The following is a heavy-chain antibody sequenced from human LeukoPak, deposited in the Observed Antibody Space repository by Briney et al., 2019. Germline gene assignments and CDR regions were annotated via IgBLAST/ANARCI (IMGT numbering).Heavy chain of an antibody. CDR1: TFTFSGYS. CDR2: TSESSSNT. D-gene: IGHD5-12*01. V-gene: IGHV3-21*06. Sequence: GGSLRLSCAASTFTFSGYSMNWVRQARGKGREWGAYTSESSSNTYYGDSVKGRFTISRDNAKNSLYLQMNSLRVEDTAIYYCARDRAPKARIGGMDVWGQGTTVIVSS. CDR3: ARDRAPKARIGGMDV. J-gene: IGHJ6*02.